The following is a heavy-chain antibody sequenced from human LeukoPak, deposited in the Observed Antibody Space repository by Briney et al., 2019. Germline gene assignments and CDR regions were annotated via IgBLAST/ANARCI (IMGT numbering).Heavy chain of an antibody. CDR1: GFTVSSNY. Sequence: PGGFLRLSCAASGFTVSSNYMSWVRQAPGKGLEWVSVIYSGGSTYYADSVKGRFTISRDNSKNTLYLQMNSLRAEDTAVYYCAKDPPKPINDYWGQGTLVTVSS. CDR3: AKDPPKPINDY. V-gene: IGHV3-53*01. J-gene: IGHJ4*02. CDR2: IYSGGST.